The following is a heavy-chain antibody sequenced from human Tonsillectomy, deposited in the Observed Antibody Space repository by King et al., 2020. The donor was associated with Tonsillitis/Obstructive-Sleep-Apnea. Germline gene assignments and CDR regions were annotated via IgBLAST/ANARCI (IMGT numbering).Heavy chain of an antibody. D-gene: IGHD2-2*01. CDR2: IRSKDYGGTT. J-gene: IGHJ4*02. CDR1: GFTFGDYA. CDR3: TRGLGYCISTSCYPPGFYFDY. Sequence: VQLVESGGGLVKPGRSLRLSCTASGFTFGDYAMSWFRQAPGKGLEWVGFIRSKDYGGTTEYAASVKGRFTIPRDDSKIIAFLQMNSLKTEDTAVYYCTRGLGYCISTSCYPPGFYFDYWGQGTLVTVSS. V-gene: IGHV3-49*05.